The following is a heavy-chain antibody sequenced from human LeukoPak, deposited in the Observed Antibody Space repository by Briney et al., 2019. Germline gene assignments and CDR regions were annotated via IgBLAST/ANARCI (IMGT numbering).Heavy chain of an antibody. CDR3: ARIAGAMIVVVTHYFDY. V-gene: IGHV3-23*01. CDR2: ISGSGGST. D-gene: IGHD3-22*01. CDR1: GFTFSSYA. Sequence: PGGSLRLSCAASGFTFSSYAMSWVRQAPGKGLEWVSAISGSGGSTYYADSVKGRFTISRDNSKNTLYVQMNSLRAEDTAVYYCARIAGAMIVVVTHYFDYWGQGTLVTVSS. J-gene: IGHJ4*02.